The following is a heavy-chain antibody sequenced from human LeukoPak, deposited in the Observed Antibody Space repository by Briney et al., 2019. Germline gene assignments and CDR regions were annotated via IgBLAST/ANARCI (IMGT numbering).Heavy chain of an antibody. CDR2: FDPEDGET. CDR1: GYTLTELS. V-gene: IGHV1-24*01. J-gene: IGHJ4*02. CDR3: ATVDSSSSRMAARDFDY. D-gene: IGHD6-6*01. Sequence: ASVKVSCKVSGYTLTELSMHWVRQAPGKGLEWRGGFDPEDGETIYAQKFQGRVTMTEDTSTDTAYMELSSLRSEDTAVYYCATVDSSSSRMAARDFDYWGQGTLVTVSS.